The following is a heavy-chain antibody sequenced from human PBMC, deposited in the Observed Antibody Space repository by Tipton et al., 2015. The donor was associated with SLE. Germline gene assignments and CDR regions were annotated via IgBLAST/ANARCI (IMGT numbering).Heavy chain of an antibody. Sequence: GSLRLSCAASGFTYSGYAMHWVRQAPGKGLEWMAFIRADGSNKDYADSVKGRFTISRDNSKNTLYLQMNRLRVEDTAVYYCAGGTGAYFDHWGQGTLVTVSS. V-gene: IGHV3-30*02. CDR2: IRADGSNK. CDR3: AGGTGAYFDH. D-gene: IGHD3-16*01. J-gene: IGHJ4*02. CDR1: GFTYSGYA.